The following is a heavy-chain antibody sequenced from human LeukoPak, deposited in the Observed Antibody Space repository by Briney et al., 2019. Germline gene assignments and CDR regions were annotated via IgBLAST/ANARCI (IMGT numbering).Heavy chain of an antibody. CDR1: GGSISSGGYY. V-gene: IGHV4-31*03. CDR2: IYYSGST. D-gene: IGHD3-10*01. CDR3: AREPAWGGSGLDY. J-gene: IGHJ4*02. Sequence: SETLSLTCTVSGGSISSGGYYWSWIRQHPGKGLEWIGYIYYSGSTYYNPSLKSRVTISVDTSKNQFSLKLSSVTAADTAVYYCAREPAWGGSGLDYWGQGTLVTVSS.